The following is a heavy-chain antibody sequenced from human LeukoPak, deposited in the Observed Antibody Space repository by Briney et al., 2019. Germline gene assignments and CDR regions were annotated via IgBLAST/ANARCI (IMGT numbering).Heavy chain of an antibody. CDR1: GFTFSTYG. CDR3: AKGDGSALDY. V-gene: IGHV3-30*18. D-gene: IGHD2-15*01. CDR2: ISYDGSNK. J-gene: IGHJ4*02. Sequence: GGSLRLSCAASGFTFSTYGMNWVRQAPGKGLEWVAVISYDGSNKYYADSVKGRFTISRDNSKNTLYLQMNSLRAEDTAVYYCAKGDGSALDYWGQGTLVTVSS.